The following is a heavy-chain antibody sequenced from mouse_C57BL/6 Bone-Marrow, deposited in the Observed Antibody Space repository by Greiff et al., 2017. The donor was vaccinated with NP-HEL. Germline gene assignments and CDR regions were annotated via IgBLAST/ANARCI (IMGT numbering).Heavy chain of an antibody. CDR3: ARFYYYGSSSYFDV. CDR2: ISNLAYSI. J-gene: IGHJ1*03. Sequence: EVKVVESGGGLVQPGGSLKLSCAASGFTFSDYGMAWVRQAPRKGPEWVAFISNLAYSIYYADTVTGRFTISRENAKNTLYLEMSSLRSEDTAMYYCARFYYYGSSSYFDVWGTGTTVTVSS. D-gene: IGHD1-1*01. CDR1: GFTFSDYG. V-gene: IGHV5-15*01.